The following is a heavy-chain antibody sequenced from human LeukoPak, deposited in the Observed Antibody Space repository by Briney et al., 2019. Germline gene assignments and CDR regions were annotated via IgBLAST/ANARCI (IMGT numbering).Heavy chain of an antibody. CDR3: AYSSLYYFDF. CDR1: GFTFSNYW. Sequence: GGSLRLSCAASGFTFSNYWMHWVRQAPGKGLVWVSHINTDGSSTNYADSVMSRFTISRDNAKNTLYLQMNSLRAEDTAVYYCAYSSLYYFDFWGQGTLVTVSS. D-gene: IGHD6-13*01. CDR2: INTDGSST. V-gene: IGHV3-74*01. J-gene: IGHJ4*02.